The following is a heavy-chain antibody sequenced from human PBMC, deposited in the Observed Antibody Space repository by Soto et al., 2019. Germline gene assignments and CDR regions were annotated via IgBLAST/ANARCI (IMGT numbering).Heavy chain of an antibody. CDR3: ARGSRLGFGELSNWFDP. V-gene: IGHV4-31*03. CDR1: GGSISSGGYY. CDR2: IYYSGST. Sequence: QVQLQESGPGLVKPSQTLSLTCTVSGGSISSGGYYWSWIRQHPGKGLEWIGYIYYSGSTYYNPSLKRRFTISVDTCKNQSSLKLSSVTAADTAVYYCARGSRLGFGELSNWFDPWGQGTLVTVSS. J-gene: IGHJ5*02. D-gene: IGHD3-10*01.